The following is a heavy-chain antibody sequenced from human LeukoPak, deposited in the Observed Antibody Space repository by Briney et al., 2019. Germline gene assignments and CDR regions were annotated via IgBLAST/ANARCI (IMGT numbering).Heavy chain of an antibody. Sequence: GGSLRLSCAASGFTFSSYAMSWVRQAPGKGLEWVSAISGSGVSTYYADSVKGRFTISRDNSKNTLYLQVNSLRAEDTAVYYCARQWGGSGQDYDYWGQGTPVTVSS. CDR3: ARQWGGSGQDYDY. CDR1: GFTFSSYA. V-gene: IGHV3-23*01. CDR2: ISGSGVST. J-gene: IGHJ4*02. D-gene: IGHD6-19*01.